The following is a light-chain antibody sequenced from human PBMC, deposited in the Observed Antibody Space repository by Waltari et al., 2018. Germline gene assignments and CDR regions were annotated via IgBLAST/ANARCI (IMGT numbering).Light chain of an antibody. Sequence: EIVLTQSPGTLSLSPGERATLSCRASQSVSSSYLAWCQQKPGQAPRLLICGASSRASGIPDRFSGSGSGTDFTLTISRLEPEDFAVYYCQHFGSSLPYTFGQGTKLEIK. V-gene: IGKV3-20*01. CDR2: GAS. CDR3: QHFGSSLPYT. CDR1: QSVSSSY. J-gene: IGKJ2*01.